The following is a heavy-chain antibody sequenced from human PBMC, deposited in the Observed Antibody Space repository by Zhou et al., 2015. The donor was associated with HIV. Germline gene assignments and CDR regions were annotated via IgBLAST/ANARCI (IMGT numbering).Heavy chain of an antibody. CDR2: IIPIFGTA. Sequence: QVQLVQSGAEVKKPGSSVKVSCKASGGTFSSYAISWVRQAPGQGLEWMGGIIPIFGTANYAQKFQGRVTITADESTSTAYMELSSLRSEDTAVYYCARGNGISYDSSGYYFFDYWGQGTLVTVSS. CDR1: GGTFSSYA. CDR3: ARGNGISYDSSGYYFFDY. J-gene: IGHJ4*02. D-gene: IGHD3-22*01. V-gene: IGHV1-69*12.